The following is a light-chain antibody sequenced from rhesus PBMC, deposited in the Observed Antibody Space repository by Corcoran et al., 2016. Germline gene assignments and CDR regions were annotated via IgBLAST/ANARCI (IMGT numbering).Light chain of an antibody. V-gene: IGKV1-74*01. CDR2: KAS. J-gene: IGKJ4*01. Sequence: DIQMTQSPSSLSASVGDRVTITCRASENVNNYLHWYQQQTGKAPKLLIYKASPLQSGVPTRFSGSGSGTDFTLTISRLQPADFATYYCQHSYGTPLTFGGGTKVELK. CDR1: ENVNNY. CDR3: QHSYGTPLT.